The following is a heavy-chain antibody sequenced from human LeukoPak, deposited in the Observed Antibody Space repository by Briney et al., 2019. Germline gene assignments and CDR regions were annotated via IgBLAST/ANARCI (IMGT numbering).Heavy chain of an antibody. CDR2: IYYSGST. D-gene: IGHD3-16*01. V-gene: IGHV4-39*07. CDR1: GGSISSSSYY. J-gene: IGHJ4*02. Sequence: SETLSLTCTVSGGSISSSSYYWGWIRQPPGKGLEWIGSIYYSGSTYYNPSLKSRVTISVDTSKNQFSLKLSSVTAADTAVYYCARGDFGAPFDYWGQGTLVTVSS. CDR3: ARGDFGAPFDY.